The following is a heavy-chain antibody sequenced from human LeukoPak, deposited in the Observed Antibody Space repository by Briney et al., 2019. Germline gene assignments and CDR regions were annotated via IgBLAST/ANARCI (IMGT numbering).Heavy chain of an antibody. CDR2: IRYDGSNK. CDR1: GFTFSSYG. CDR3: ARGGRITMVRGDYNWFDP. J-gene: IGHJ5*02. V-gene: IGHV3-30*02. D-gene: IGHD3-10*01. Sequence: GGSLRLSCAASGFTFSSYGMHWVRQAPGKGLEWVAFIRYDGSNKYYADSVKGRFTISRDNSKNTLYLQMNSLRAEDTAVYYCARGGRITMVRGDYNWFDPWGQGTLVTVSS.